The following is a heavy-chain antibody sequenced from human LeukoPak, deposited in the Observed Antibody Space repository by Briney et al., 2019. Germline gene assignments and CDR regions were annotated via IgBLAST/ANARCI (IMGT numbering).Heavy chain of an antibody. CDR1: GFTFSSYG. D-gene: IGHD5-18*01. CDR2: IWYDGSNK. Sequence: PGRSLRLSCAASGFTFSSYGMHWVRQAPGKGLEWVAVIWYDGSNKYYAYSVKGRFTISRDNSKNTLYLQMNSLRAEDTAVYYCARSGRQLWSYYFDYWGQGTLVTVSS. J-gene: IGHJ4*02. V-gene: IGHV3-33*01. CDR3: ARSGRQLWSYYFDY.